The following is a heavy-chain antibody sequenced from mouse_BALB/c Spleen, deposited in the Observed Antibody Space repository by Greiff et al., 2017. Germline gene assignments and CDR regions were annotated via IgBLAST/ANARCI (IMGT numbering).Heavy chain of an antibody. CDR2: ISSGSSTI. V-gene: IGHV5-17*02. J-gene: IGHJ4*01. D-gene: IGHD2-2*01. CDR1: GFTFSSFG. CDR3: ARDDGYDLYAMDY. Sequence: EVKLMESGGGLVQPGGSRKLSCAASGFTFSSFGMHWVRQAPEKGLEWVAYISSGSSTIYYADTVKGRFPISRDNPKNTLFLQMTSLRSEDTAMYYCARDDGYDLYAMDYWGQGTSVTVSS.